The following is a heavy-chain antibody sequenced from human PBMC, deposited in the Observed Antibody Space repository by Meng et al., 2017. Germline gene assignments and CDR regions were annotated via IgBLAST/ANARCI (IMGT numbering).Heavy chain of an antibody. V-gene: IGHV3-48*03. CDR1: GFTFSSYE. Sequence: GGSLRLSCAASGFTFSSYEMNWVRQAPGKGLEWVSYISSSGSTIYYADSVKGRFTISRDNAKNSLYLQMNSLRAEDTAVYYCARDSFYNPFDYWGQGTLVTVSS. CDR3: ARDSFYNPFDY. D-gene: IGHD1-1*01. CDR2: ISSSGSTI. J-gene: IGHJ4*02.